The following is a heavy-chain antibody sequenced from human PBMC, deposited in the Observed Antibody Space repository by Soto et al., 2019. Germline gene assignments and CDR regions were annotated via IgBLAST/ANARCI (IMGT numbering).Heavy chain of an antibody. D-gene: IGHD6-13*01. CDR1: GYSFSSHA. J-gene: IGHJ4*02. Sequence: QVQLEQSGSEVKKSGSSVKVSCKASGYSFSSHAITWVRQAPGQGLEWMGGIIPVFGTPSYAQKFQGRVTISTDKSTNTSSLELSTLRSKDTAVYYCARGGALSTSWYWGDGLDSWGQGTQVTVSS. CDR2: IIPVFGTP. CDR3: ARGGALSTSWYWGDGLDS. V-gene: IGHV1-69*06.